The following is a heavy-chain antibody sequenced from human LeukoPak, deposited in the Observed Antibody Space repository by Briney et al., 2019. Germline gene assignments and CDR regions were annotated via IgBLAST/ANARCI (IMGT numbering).Heavy chain of an antibody. D-gene: IGHD2-8*02. CDR1: GGSFSGYY. J-gene: IGHJ4*02. Sequence: KPSETLSLTCAVYGGSFSGYYWSWIRQPPGKGLEWIGEINHSGSTNYNPSLKSRVTISVDTSKNQFSLKLSSVTAADTAVYYCARVGFWSFRRFDHWGQGTLVTVSS. CDR3: ARVGFWSFRRFDH. CDR2: INHSGST. V-gene: IGHV4-34*01.